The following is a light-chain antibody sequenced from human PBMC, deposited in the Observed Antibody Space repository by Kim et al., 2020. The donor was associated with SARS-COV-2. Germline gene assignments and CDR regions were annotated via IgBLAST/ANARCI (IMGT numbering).Light chain of an antibody. J-gene: IGLJ1*01. CDR1: ALPKQY. V-gene: IGLV3-25*03. CDR3: QSTDSSGTYV. CDR2: KDS. Sequence: SPGQTARITCSGDALPKQYAYWYQQKPGQAPVLVIYKDSERPSGIPERFSGSSSGTTVTLTISGVQAEDEADYYCQSTDSSGTYVFGTGTKVTVL.